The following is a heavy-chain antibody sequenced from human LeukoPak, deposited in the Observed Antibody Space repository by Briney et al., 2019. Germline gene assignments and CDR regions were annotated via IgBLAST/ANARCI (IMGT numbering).Heavy chain of an antibody. CDR3: ARDYCGGPNCLNAQTLDS. CDR2: ITGSGEIT. CDR1: GFTFSDFY. J-gene: IGHJ4*02. V-gene: IGHV3-11*04. Sequence: GGSLRLSCAVSGFTFSDFYMSWIRQAPGKGLEWVGYITGSGEITSYGDSVKGRFTISRDNAKNSLYLQMNSLGVDDTALYYCARDYCGGPNCLNAQTLDSWGQGTLVTVSS. D-gene: IGHD2-21*01.